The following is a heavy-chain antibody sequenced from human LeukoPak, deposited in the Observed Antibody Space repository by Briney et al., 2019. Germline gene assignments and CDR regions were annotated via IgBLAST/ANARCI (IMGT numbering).Heavy chain of an antibody. D-gene: IGHD5-12*01. CDR3: AREVDSYYYYYGMDV. J-gene: IGHJ6*02. V-gene: IGHV3-21*01. Sequence: GGSLRLSCAASGFTFSSYSMNWVRQAPGKGLEWVSSISSSSSYIYYADSVEGRFTISRDNAKNSLYLQMNSLRAEDTAVYYCAREVDSYYYYYGMDVWGQGTTVTVSS. CDR2: ISSSSSYI. CDR1: GFTFSSYS.